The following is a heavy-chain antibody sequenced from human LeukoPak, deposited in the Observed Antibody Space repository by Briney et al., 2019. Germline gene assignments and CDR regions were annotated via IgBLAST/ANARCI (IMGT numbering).Heavy chain of an antibody. Sequence: GGSLRLSCAASGFTFSSYAMSWVRQAPGKGLEWVSTVGGSGTNTFFADSVKGRFTISRDNAKNSLYLQMNSLRAEDTAVYYCARDKIVGATHFDYWGQGTLVTVSS. J-gene: IGHJ4*02. V-gene: IGHV3-23*01. CDR2: VGGSGTNT. D-gene: IGHD1-26*01. CDR3: ARDKIVGATHFDY. CDR1: GFTFSSYA.